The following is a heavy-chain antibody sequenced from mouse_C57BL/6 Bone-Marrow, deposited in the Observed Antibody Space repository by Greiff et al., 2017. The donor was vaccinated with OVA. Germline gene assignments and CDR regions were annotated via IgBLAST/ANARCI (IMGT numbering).Heavy chain of an antibody. V-gene: IGHV5-9-1*02. CDR3: TRDNYYGIDY. D-gene: IGHD1-2*01. CDR1: GFTFSSYA. CDR2: ISSGGDYI. J-gene: IGHJ2*01. Sequence: EVHLVESGEGLVKPGGSLKLSCAASGFTFSSYAMSWVRQTPEKRLEWVAYISSGGDYIYYADTVKGRFTISRDNARNTLYLQMSSLKSEDTAMDYCTRDNYYGIDYWGQGTTLTVSS.